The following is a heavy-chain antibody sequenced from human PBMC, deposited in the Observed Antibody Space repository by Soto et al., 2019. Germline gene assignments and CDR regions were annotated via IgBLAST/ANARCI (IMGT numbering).Heavy chain of an antibody. V-gene: IGHV4-59*01. J-gene: IGHJ1*01. CDR2: IYYSGST. CDR3: ARFDRQIVEFYT. CDR1: GGSISSYY. Sequence: SETLSLTCTVSGGSISSYYWSWIRQPPGKGLEWIGYIYYSGSTNYNPSLKSRVTISVDTSKNQFSLKLSSVTAADTAVYYCARFDRQIVEFYTWALGTVLPVSS. D-gene: IGHD6-6*01.